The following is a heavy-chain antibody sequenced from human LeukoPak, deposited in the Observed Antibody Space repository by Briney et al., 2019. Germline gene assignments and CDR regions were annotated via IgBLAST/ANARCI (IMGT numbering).Heavy chain of an antibody. CDR3: ARSIPYGTTWYGRSDY. Sequence: GGSLRLSCAASGFPFSSYSMTWVSQAPGKGLEWVANIKPDETTKFYVDSVKGRFPISRDNALNSLYLQMNSLRAEDTAIYYCARSIPYGTTWYGRSDYWGQGTLVTVSS. D-gene: IGHD6-13*01. CDR2: IKPDETTK. CDR1: GFPFSSYS. J-gene: IGHJ4*02. V-gene: IGHV3-7*03.